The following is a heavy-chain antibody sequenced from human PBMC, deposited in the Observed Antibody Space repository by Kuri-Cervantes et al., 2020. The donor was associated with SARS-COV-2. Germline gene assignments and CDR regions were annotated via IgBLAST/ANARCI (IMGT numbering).Heavy chain of an antibody. Sequence: GESLKISCAASGFTFSNAWMSWVRQAPGKGLEWVGRIKNKIDGGTTDYAAPVKGRFTISRDDSKNTLYLQMNSLKTEDTAVYYCTTDRLLDMRTFDYWGQGTLVTVSS. J-gene: IGHJ4*02. CDR2: IKNKIDGGTT. V-gene: IGHV3-15*01. CDR3: TTDRLLDMRTFDY. CDR1: GFTFSNAW. D-gene: IGHD2-2*03.